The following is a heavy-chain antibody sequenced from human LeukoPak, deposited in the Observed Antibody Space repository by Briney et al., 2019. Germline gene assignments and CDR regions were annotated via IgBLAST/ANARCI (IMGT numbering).Heavy chain of an antibody. CDR2: IYHSGST. V-gene: IGHV4-38-2*02. J-gene: IGHJ4*02. CDR3: ARRYTVTTFFDY. Sequence: SETLSLTCTVSGHSISSGYHWGWIRQPPGKGLEWIGSIYHSGSTYYNPSLKSRVTISVDTSKNQFSLKLSSVTAADTAVYYCARRYTVTTFFDYWGQGTLVTVSS. CDR1: GHSISSGYH. D-gene: IGHD4-11*01.